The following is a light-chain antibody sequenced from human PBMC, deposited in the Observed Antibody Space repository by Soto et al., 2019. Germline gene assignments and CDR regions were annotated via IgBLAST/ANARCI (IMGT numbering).Light chain of an antibody. CDR1: TSDVGGYNY. CDR3: QSYDSTNVV. J-gene: IGLJ3*02. CDR2: GVS. V-gene: IGLV2-14*01. Sequence: QSALTQPASVSGSPGQSITISCTGTTSDVGGYNYVSWYQQHPGKAPKLMIYGVSNRPSGVSDRFSGSIDSSSNSASLTISGLKTEDEADYYCQSYDSTNVVFGGGTKLTVL.